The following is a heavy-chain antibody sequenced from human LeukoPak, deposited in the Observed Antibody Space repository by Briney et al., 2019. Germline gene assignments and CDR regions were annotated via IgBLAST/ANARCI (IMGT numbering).Heavy chain of an antibody. CDR1: GESFSGYY. CDR2: INHSEST. CDR3: ARGRNGSSWPFDY. V-gene: IGHV4-34*01. J-gene: IGHJ4*02. Sequence: PSETLSLTCAVYGESFSGYYWSSVPQPPGKGLEWIGEINHSESTNYNPSLKSRVTISVDTSKNQFSRKLSFVTAADTAVYYCARGRNGSSWPFDYWGQGTLVTVSS. D-gene: IGHD6-13*01.